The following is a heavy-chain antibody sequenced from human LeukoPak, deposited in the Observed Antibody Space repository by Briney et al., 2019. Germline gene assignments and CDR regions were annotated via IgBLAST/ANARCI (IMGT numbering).Heavy chain of an antibody. V-gene: IGHV3-23*01. CDR2: ISASGDTT. D-gene: IGHD3-22*01. CDR1: GFTFSMYG. J-gene: IGHJ3*02. Sequence: PGGSLRLSCAASGFTFSMYGMAWVRQAPGKGLEWVSAISASGDTTYYADSVRGRFTIFRDNSKNTLFVQVNSLRAEDTALYYCAKPLMSDYYQSGGYLGLPFDIWGQGTMVTVSS. CDR3: AKPLMSDYYQSGGYLGLPFDI.